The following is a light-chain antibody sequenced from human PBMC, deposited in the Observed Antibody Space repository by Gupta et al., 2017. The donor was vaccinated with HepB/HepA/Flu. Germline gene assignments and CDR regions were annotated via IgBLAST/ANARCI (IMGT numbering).Light chain of an antibody. Sequence: DIQMTHSPSSLSASVCDRVTITCRAGQRISSYLNWYQQKPGKATKLLIYAASSVQGGAAWRCGGGCGGKDFTLTSSRRQDEYSAYYYQHQSYSSITFGGGTKVEIK. CDR2: AAS. V-gene: IGKV1-39*01. CDR1: QRISSY. J-gene: IGKJ4*01. CDR3: HQSYSSIT.